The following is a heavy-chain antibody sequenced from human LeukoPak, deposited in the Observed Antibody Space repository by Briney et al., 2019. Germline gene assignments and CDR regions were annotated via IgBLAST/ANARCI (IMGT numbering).Heavy chain of an antibody. CDR1: GYSFIRYW. D-gene: IGHD2-2*01. CDR2: IYPGDSDT. CDR3: ARLEMYCSSTSCRSPYYFDY. Sequence: GESLKISCKGSGYSFIRYWIGWVRQMPGKGLEWMGIIYPGDSDTRYSPSFQGQVTISADKSISTAYLQWSSLKASDTAMYYCARLEMYCSSTSCRSPYYFDYWGQGTLVTVSS. V-gene: IGHV5-51*01. J-gene: IGHJ4*02.